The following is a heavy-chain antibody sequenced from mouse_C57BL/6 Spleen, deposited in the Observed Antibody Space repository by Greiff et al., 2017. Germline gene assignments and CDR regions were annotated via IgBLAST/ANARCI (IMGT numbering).Heavy chain of an antibody. V-gene: IGHV1-55*01. Sequence: VQLQQPGAELVKPGASVKMSCKASGYTFTSYWITWVKQRPGQGLEWIGDIYPGSGSTNYNEKFKSKATLTVDTSSSTAYMQLSSLTSEDSAVYYCARRGGNYVSYYFDYWGQGTTLTVSS. D-gene: IGHD2-1*01. CDR2: IYPGSGST. CDR1: GYTFTSYW. J-gene: IGHJ2*01. CDR3: ARRGGNYVSYYFDY.